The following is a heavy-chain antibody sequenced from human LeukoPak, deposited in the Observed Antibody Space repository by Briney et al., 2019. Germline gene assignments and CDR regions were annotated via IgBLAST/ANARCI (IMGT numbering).Heavy chain of an antibody. CDR1: GVPYSSYD. Sequence: QAGGSLRLSCTASGVPYSSYDMHGVPQAPGKGLEWVAVISYDGSDKYYSDSVKGRFTISRDNSKNTLYLQMNSLRAEDTAVYYCARQFDYWGQGALVTVSS. J-gene: IGHJ4*02. CDR3: ARQFDY. CDR2: ISYDGSDK. V-gene: IGHV3-30*03.